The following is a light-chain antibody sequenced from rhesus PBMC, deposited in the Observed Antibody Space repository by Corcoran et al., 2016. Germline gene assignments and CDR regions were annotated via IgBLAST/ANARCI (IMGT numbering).Light chain of an antibody. CDR2: YAS. CDR1: QGISNY. Sequence: DIQMTQSPSSLSASVGDTVTITCRASQGISNYLAWYQQKPGKAPKPLIYYASNLESGVPSRFSGRGAWTDFTLTISSLQPEDFSIYYCQQHNSYPFTFGPGTKLDIK. CDR3: QQHNSYPFT. J-gene: IGKJ3*01. V-gene: IGKV1S14*01.